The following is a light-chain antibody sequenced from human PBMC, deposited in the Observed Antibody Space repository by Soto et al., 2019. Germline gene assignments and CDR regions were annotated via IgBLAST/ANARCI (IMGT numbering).Light chain of an antibody. Sequence: EIVMTQSPATLSVSPGERATLSCRASQSVSNNLAWYQQKPGQAPRLLIYGASTMATGISARFSGSGSGTEFTLTISSLQSEDCAVYYCQQYNNWPRTFGQGTKVEIK. CDR3: QQYNNWPRT. CDR1: QSVSNN. CDR2: GAS. J-gene: IGKJ1*01. V-gene: IGKV3-15*01.